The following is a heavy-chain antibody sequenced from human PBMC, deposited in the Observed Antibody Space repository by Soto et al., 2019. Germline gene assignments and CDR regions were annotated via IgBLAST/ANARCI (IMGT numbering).Heavy chain of an antibody. CDR1: GFTISSYI. D-gene: IGHD3-10*01. V-gene: IGHV3-48*02. CDR2: ISSSSSTI. CDR3: ARGPPMGY. J-gene: IGHJ4*02. Sequence: GGSLIVSCAASGFTISSYIRNWVRQAPGKGLEWVSYISSSSSTIYYADSVKGRFTISRDNAKNALYLQMNSLRDEDTAVDYCARGPPMGYWGQGTLVTVSS.